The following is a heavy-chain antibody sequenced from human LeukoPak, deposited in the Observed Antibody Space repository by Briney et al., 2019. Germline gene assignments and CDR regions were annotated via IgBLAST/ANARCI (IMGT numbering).Heavy chain of an antibody. V-gene: IGHV3-30*03. J-gene: IGHJ4*02. CDR3: ARDLELAYYDSSGYDY. D-gene: IGHD3-22*01. CDR1: GFTFSNYG. Sequence: PGGSLRLSCAASGFTFSNYGMHWVRQAPGKGLEWVAVISFDGSNKYYADSVKGRFTISRDNSKNTLYLQMNSLRAEDAAVYYCARDLELAYYDSSGYDYWGQGTLVTVSS. CDR2: ISFDGSNK.